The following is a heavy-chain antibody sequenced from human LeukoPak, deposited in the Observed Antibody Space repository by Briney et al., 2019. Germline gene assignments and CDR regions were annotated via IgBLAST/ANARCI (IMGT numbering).Heavy chain of an antibody. J-gene: IGHJ4*02. Sequence: GASVKVSCKASGYTFTSYYMHWVRQAPGQGLEWMGIINPSGGSTSYAQKFQGRVTMTRDTSTSTVYMELSSPRSEDTAVYYCARDGVPYYDSSGYHFDYWGQGTLVTVSS. D-gene: IGHD3-22*01. CDR3: ARDGVPYYDSSGYHFDY. CDR1: GYTFTSYY. CDR2: INPSGGST. V-gene: IGHV1-46*01.